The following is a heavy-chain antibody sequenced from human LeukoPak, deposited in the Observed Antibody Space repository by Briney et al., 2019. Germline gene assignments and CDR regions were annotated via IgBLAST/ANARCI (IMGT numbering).Heavy chain of an antibody. CDR3: ARRDQVGAFDY. Sequence: PGGSLRLSCAASGFTVSSNYMSWVRQAPGKGLEWVSVIYSGGSTYYADSAKGRFTISRDNSKNTLYLQMNSLRAEDTAVYYCARRDQVGAFDYWGQGTLVTVSS. J-gene: IGHJ4*02. CDR1: GFTVSSNY. CDR2: IYSGGST. V-gene: IGHV3-66*01. D-gene: IGHD1-26*01.